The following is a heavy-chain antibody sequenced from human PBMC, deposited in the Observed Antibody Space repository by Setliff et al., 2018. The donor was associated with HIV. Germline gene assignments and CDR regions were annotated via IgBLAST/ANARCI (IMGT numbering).Heavy chain of an antibody. CDR2: VHKSGNS. Sequence: KPSETLSLTCSVSGGSISVNNYFWAWVRQPPGKGLEWIASVHKSGNSYYKPSLKSRATISVDTSENHSSLRLNSVTAADTAVYYCARLDYSNYYSYYIDVWGEGTMVTVSS. CDR1: GGSISVNNYF. D-gene: IGHD4-4*01. V-gene: IGHV4-39*02. J-gene: IGHJ6*03. CDR3: ARLDYSNYYSYYIDV.